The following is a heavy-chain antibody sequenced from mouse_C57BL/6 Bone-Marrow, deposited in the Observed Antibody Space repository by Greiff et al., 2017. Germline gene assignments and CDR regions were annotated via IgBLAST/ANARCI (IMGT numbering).Heavy chain of an antibody. CDR2: ISWDDDK. CDR1: GFSLSTFGMG. CDR3: ARMGLGACAY. J-gene: IGHJ3*01. Sequence: QVTLKVSGPGILQPSQTLSLTCSFSGFSLSTFGMGVGWIRKPSGKGLEWLAHISWDDDKYYNPALKSRLTISKDTSKNQVFRKIADVDTADTATYDSARMGLGACAYWGQGTLVTVAA. V-gene: IGHV8-8*01. D-gene: IGHD2-4*01.